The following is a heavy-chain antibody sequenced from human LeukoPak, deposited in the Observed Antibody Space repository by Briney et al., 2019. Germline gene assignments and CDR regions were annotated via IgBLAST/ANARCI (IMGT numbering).Heavy chain of an antibody. Sequence: ASVKVSCKASGYTFTSYAMNWVRQAPGQGLEWMGWINTNTGNPTYAQGFTGRFVFSLDTSVSTAYLQISSLKAEDTAVYYCARAWGGYCSGGSCSPRLDYWGQGTLVTVSS. CDR3: ARAWGGYCSGGSCSPRLDY. J-gene: IGHJ4*02. CDR2: INTNTGNP. CDR1: GYTFTSYA. V-gene: IGHV7-4-1*02. D-gene: IGHD2-15*01.